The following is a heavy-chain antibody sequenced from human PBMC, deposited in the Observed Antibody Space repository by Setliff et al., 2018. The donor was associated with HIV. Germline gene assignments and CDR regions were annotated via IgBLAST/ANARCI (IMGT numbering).Heavy chain of an antibody. CDR1: GYGFTSYW. CDR2: IYPGDSDT. CDR3: ARLGSANWYFDL. J-gene: IGHJ2*01. V-gene: IGHV5-51*01. D-gene: IGHD2-15*01. Sequence: PGESLKISCKASGYGFTSYWIGWVRQMPGKGLEWMGIIYPGDSDTRYSPSFQGQVTFSTDESITTAYLQWSSPKASDTAMYYCARLGSANWYFDLWGRGTLVTVSS.